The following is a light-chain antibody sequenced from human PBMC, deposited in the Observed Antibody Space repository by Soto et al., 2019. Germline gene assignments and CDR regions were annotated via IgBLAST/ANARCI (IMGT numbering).Light chain of an antibody. J-gene: IGLJ2*01. CDR1: NIGRKS. CDR2: YDS. V-gene: IGLV3-21*04. Sequence: SYELTQPPSVSVAPGKTGRITCGGNNIGRKSVHWYQQKPGQAPVLVIYYDSDRPSGIPERFSGSNSGNTATLTISRVEAGDEADYYCQVWDSSSDNKVFGGGTKLTVL. CDR3: QVWDSSSDNKV.